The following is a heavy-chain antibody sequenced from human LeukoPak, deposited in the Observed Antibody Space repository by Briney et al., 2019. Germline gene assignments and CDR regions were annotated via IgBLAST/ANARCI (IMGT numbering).Heavy chain of an antibody. Sequence: SETLSLTCAVYGGSFSGYYWSWIRQPPGKGLEWIGEINHIGSTIYNPSLNSRVTISLDTSKNQFSLKLSSLTAADTAVYYCARVDDSSGYYSTYDAFDIWGQGTMVTVSS. CDR3: ARVDDSSGYYSTYDAFDI. CDR1: GGSFSGYY. D-gene: IGHD3-22*01. V-gene: IGHV4-34*01. J-gene: IGHJ3*02. CDR2: INHIGST.